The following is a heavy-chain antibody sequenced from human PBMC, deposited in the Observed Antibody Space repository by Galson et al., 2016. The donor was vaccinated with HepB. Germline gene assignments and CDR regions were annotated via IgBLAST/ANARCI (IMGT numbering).Heavy chain of an antibody. V-gene: IGHV3-23*01. J-gene: IGHJ4*02. Sequence: SLRLSCAASGFTFSSDVMSWVRQAPGKGLEWVSDISPSGGVAYYADSVEGRFTTSRDNSRNTLHLEMDRLRVEDTALYYCVKVRGSGRPFYFQYWGQGALVTASS. CDR2: ISPSGGVA. D-gene: IGHD3-10*01. CDR1: GFTFSSDV. CDR3: VKVRGSGRPFYFQY.